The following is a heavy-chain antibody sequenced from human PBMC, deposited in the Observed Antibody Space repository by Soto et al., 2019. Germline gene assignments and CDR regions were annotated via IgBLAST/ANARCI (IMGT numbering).Heavy chain of an antibody. CDR3: AKDYYSSSWPYYYYGMDV. J-gene: IGHJ6*02. Sequence: GGSLRLSCAASGFTFSSYGMHWVRQAPGKGLEWVAVISYDGSNKYYADSVKGRFTISRDNSKNTLYLQMNSLRAEDTAVYYCAKDYYSSSWPYYYYGMDVWGQGTTVTV. CDR1: GFTFSSYG. CDR2: ISYDGSNK. V-gene: IGHV3-30*18. D-gene: IGHD6-13*01.